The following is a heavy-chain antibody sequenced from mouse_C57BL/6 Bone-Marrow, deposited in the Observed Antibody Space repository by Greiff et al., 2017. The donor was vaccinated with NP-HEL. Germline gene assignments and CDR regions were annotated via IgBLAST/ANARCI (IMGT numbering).Heavy chain of an antibody. D-gene: IGHD1-1*01. V-gene: IGHV2-9-1*01. CDR3: ARNRATITTVDYFDY. CDR2: IWTGGGT. CDR1: GFSLTSYA. J-gene: IGHJ2*01. Sequence: VQGVESGPGLVAPSQSLSITCTVSGFSLTSYAISWVRQPPGKGLEWLGVIWTGGGTNYNSALKSRLSISKDNSKSQVFLKMNSLQTDDTARYYCARNRATITTVDYFDYWGQGTTLTVSS.